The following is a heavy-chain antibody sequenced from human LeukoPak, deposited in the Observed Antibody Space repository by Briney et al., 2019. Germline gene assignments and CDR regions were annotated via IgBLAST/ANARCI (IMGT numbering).Heavy chain of an antibody. CDR2: ISGSGGST. V-gene: IGHV3-23*01. CDR3: AKEVDTAMVSDY. J-gene: IGHJ4*02. D-gene: IGHD5-18*01. Sequence: QTGGSLRLSCAASGFTFSSYAMSWVRQAPGKGLEWVSAISGSGGSTYYADSVKGRFTISRDNSKNPLYLQMNSLRTEDTAVNYCAKEVDTAMVSDYGGQGTLVTVSS. CDR1: GFTFSSYA.